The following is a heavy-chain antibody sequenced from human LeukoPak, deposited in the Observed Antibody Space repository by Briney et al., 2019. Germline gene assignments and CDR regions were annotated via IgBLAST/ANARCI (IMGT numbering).Heavy chain of an antibody. V-gene: IGHV4-4*02. CDR1: GGSISSSNW. D-gene: IGHD3-9*01. CDR2: IYHSGST. CDR3: ARTLRYFDWLSLGSWFDP. J-gene: IGHJ5*02. Sequence: WETLSITCAVSGGSISSSNWWSWVRQPPGKGLEWIGEIYHSGSTNYNPSLKSRVTISVDKSKNQFSLKLSSVTAADTAVYYCARTLRYFDWLSLGSWFDPWGQGTLVTVSS.